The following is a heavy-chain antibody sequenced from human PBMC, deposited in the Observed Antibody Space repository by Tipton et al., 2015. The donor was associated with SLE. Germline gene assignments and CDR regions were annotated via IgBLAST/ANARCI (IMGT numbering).Heavy chain of an antibody. J-gene: IGHJ4*02. D-gene: IGHD4-11*01. Sequence: TLSLTCTVSGDSISSSSYFWGWIRQPPGKGLEWIGSIYSSGSTYYSPSLQSRVTISLDTSKNQFSLKLSSVTAADTAVYYCASPLPYDYSNPVYFDYWGQGTLVTVSS. V-gene: IGHV4-39*07. CDR2: IYSSGST. CDR1: GDSISSSSYF. CDR3: ASPLPYDYSNPVYFDY.